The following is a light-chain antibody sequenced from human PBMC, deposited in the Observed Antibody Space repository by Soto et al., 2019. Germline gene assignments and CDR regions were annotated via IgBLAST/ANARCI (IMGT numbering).Light chain of an antibody. CDR1: TSNIGNNY. Sequence: QSVLTQPPSVPPAPGKRVTTSGSGGTSNIGNNYVSWYQQLPGTAPKLLIYENNKRPSGIPDRFSGSKSGTSATLGITGLQTGDEADYYCGTWDSSLSARVFGGGTKLTVL. J-gene: IGLJ3*02. CDR2: ENN. V-gene: IGLV1-51*02. CDR3: GTWDSSLSARV.